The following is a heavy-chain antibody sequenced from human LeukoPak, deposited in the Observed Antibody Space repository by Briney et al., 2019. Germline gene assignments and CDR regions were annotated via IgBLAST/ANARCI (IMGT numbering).Heavy chain of an antibody. CDR3: ARRAMVRGVYRAPFDY. J-gene: IGHJ4*02. CDR2: IKQDGSEK. CDR1: GFTFSSYW. D-gene: IGHD3-10*01. Sequence: GGSLRLSCAASGFTFSSYWMSWVRQAPGKGLEWLANIKQDGSEKYYVDSVKGRFTISRDNAKNSLYLQMNSLRAEDTAVYYCARRAMVRGVYRAPFDYWGQGTLVTVSS. V-gene: IGHV3-7*03.